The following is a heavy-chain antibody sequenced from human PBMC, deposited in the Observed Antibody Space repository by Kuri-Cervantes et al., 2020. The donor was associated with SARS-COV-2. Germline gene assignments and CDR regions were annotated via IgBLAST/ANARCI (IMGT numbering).Heavy chain of an antibody. CDR1: GFSLSTSGVG. V-gene: IGHV2-5*02. Sequence: SGPTLVKPTQTLTLTCTFSGFSLSTSGVGVGWIRQPPGKALEWLALIYWDDDKRYSPSLKSRFTITKDTSKNQVVLTMTNMDPVDTATYYCARLEDYYYGMDVWGQGTTVTVSS. CDR2: IYWDDDK. J-gene: IGHJ6*02. CDR3: ARLEDYYYGMDV. D-gene: IGHD5-24*01.